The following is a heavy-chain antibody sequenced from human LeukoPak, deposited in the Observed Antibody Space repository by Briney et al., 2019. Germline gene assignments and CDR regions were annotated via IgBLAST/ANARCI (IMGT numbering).Heavy chain of an antibody. J-gene: IGHJ6*02. CDR2: ISGSGGST. V-gene: IGHV3-23*01. CDR1: GFTFSSYA. D-gene: IGHD6-13*01. CDR3: ARVPYSSSWYEDYYGMDV. Sequence: GGSLRLSCAASGFTFSSYAMSWVRQAPGKGLEWVSAISGSGGSTYYADSVKGRFTISRDNSKNTLYLQMNSLRAEDTAVYYCARVPYSSSWYEDYYGMDVWGQGTTVTVSS.